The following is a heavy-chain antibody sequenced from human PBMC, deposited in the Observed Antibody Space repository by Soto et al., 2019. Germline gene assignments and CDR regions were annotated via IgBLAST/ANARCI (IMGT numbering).Heavy chain of an antibody. J-gene: IGHJ6*03. CDR1: GFTFSSYA. D-gene: IGHD6-6*01. Sequence: PGGSLRLSCAASGFTFSSYAMSWVRQAPGKGLEWVSAISGSGGSTYYADSVKGRFTISRDDSKNTLYLQMNSLRAEDTAVYYCAKDLAAPRYYYMDVWGKGTTVTVSS. CDR3: AKDLAAPRYYYMDV. V-gene: IGHV3-23*01. CDR2: ISGSGGST.